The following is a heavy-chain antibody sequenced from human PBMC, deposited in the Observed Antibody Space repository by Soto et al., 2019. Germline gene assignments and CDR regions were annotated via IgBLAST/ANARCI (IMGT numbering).Heavy chain of an antibody. CDR1: GGSISSYY. D-gene: IGHD4-17*01. J-gene: IGHJ4*02. V-gene: IGHV4-59*01. CDR3: ARGPLMTTVPDY. Sequence: LSLTCTVSGGSISSYYWSWIRQPPGKGLEWIGYIYYSGSTNYNPSLKSRVTISVDTSKNQFSLKLSSVTAADTAVYYCARGPLMTTVPDYCGQGTLVTVSS. CDR2: IYYSGST.